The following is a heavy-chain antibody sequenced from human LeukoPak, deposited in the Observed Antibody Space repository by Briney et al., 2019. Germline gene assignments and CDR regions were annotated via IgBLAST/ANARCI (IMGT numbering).Heavy chain of an antibody. D-gene: IGHD3-10*01. CDR1: GGSFSGYY. V-gene: IGHV4-34*01. CDR3: ARGRFGGYYGSGSYYRKSRYNWFDP. J-gene: IGHJ5*02. Sequence: PSETLSLTCAVYGGSFSGYYWSWIRQPPGKGLEWIGEINHSGSTNYNPSLKSRVTISVDTSKNQFSLKLSSVTAADTAVYYCARGRFGGYYGSGSYYRKSRYNWFDPWGQGTLVTVSS. CDR2: INHSGST.